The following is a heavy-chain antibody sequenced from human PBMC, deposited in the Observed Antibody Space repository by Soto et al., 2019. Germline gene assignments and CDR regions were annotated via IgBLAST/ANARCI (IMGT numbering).Heavy chain of an antibody. CDR3: AKASESLWVRGVIIYY. J-gene: IGHJ4*02. CDR1: GFTFSSYA. CDR2: ISGSGGST. V-gene: IGHV3-23*01. D-gene: IGHD3-10*01. Sequence: GGSLRLSCAASGFTFSSYAMSWVRQAPGKGLEWVSAISGSGGSTYYADSVKGRFTISRDNSKNTLYLQMNSLRAEDTAVYYCAKASESLWVRGVIIYYWGQGTLVTVSS.